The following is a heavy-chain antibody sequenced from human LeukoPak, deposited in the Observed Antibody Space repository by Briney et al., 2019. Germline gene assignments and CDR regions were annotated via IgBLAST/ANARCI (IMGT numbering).Heavy chain of an antibody. D-gene: IGHD2-15*01. J-gene: IGHJ4*02. CDR1: GYTFTGYY. CDR3: ARILLCSGGSCPSVGVDY. Sequence: ASVKVSCKASGYTFTGYYMHRVRQAPGQGLEWMGRINPNSGGTNYAQKFQGRVTMTRDTSISTAYMELSRLRSDDTAVYYCARILLCSGGSCPSVGVDYWGQGTLDTVSS. V-gene: IGHV1-2*06. CDR2: INPNSGGT.